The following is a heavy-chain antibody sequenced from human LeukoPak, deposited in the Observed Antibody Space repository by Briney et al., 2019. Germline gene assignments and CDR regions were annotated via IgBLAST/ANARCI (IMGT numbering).Heavy chain of an antibody. CDR3: ARDHSSSWSIDP. Sequence: SETLSLTCTVSGASINSSSNYWGWIRQPPGKGLEWIGSIYFSGSTYYNPSLKSRVTMSVDTSKNQFSLRLSSVTAADTAVYYCARDHSSSWSIDPWGQGTLVTVSS. D-gene: IGHD6-13*01. J-gene: IGHJ5*02. CDR2: IYFSGST. V-gene: IGHV4-39*07. CDR1: GASINSSSNY.